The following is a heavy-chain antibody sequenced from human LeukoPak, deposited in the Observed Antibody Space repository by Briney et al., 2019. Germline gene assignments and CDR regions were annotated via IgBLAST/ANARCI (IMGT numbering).Heavy chain of an antibody. J-gene: IGHJ5*02. Sequence: SETLSLTCAVYGGSYSGYYWSCIRQPPGKGLEWIGEINHSGSTNYNPSLKSRVTISVDTSKNQFSLKLSSVTAADTAVYYCARGQGVFDPWGQGTLVTVSS. CDR2: INHSGST. D-gene: IGHD3-16*01. CDR1: GGSYSGYY. CDR3: ARGQGVFDP. V-gene: IGHV4-34*01.